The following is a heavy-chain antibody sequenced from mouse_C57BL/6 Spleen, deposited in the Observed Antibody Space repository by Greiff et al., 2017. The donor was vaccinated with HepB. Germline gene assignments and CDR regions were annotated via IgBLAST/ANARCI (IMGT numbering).Heavy chain of an antibody. CDR1: GYTFTSYW. J-gene: IGHJ2*01. CDR2: IYPGSGST. Sequence: VQLQQPGAELVKPGASVKMSCKASGYTFTSYWITWVKQRPGQGLEWIGDIYPGSGSTNYNEKFKSKATLTVDTSSSTAYMQISSLTSEDSAVYYCARDYGTQGYFDYWGQGTTLTVSS. V-gene: IGHV1-55*01. CDR3: ARDYGTQGYFDY. D-gene: IGHD1-1*01.